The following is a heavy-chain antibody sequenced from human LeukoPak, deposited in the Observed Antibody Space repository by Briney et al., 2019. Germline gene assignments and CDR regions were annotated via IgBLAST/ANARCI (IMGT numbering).Heavy chain of an antibody. J-gene: IGHJ4*02. V-gene: IGHV3-23*01. D-gene: IGHD2-8*01. CDR3: VRMVSGDS. Sequence: GGSLRLSCAVSGFTFSNYDMNWVRQAPGKGPVWVTTISASGSHTYYADSAKGRFTISRDNSRNTLELQMNSLRGEDTAVYYCVRMVSGDSWGQGTLVTVTS. CDR2: ISASGSHT. CDR1: GFTFSNYD.